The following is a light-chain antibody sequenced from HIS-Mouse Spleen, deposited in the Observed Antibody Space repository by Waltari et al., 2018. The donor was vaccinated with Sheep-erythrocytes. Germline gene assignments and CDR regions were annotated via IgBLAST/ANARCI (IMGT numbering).Light chain of an antibody. J-gene: IGLJ2*01. CDR2: QDS. CDR1: KLGEKY. V-gene: IGLV3-1*01. Sequence: SYELTQPPPVSVSPGQTASITCSGDKLGEKYACWYQQKPGQSPVLVIYQDSKRPSGIPERFAGSNYGNTATLTISGTQAMDEADYYCQAWDSSTAVFGGGTKLTVL. CDR3: QAWDSSTAV.